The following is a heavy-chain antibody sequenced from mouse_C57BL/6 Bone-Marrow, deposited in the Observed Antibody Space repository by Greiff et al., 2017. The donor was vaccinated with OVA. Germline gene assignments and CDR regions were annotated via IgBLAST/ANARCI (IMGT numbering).Heavy chain of an antibody. CDR3: TSDGYSPP. CDR2: IDPENGDT. Sequence: DVHLVESGAELVRPGASVKLSCTASGFDIKDDYMHWVKQRPEQGLEWIGWIDPENGDTEYASKFQGKATITADTSSNTAYLQLSSLTSEDTAVYYCTSDGYSPPWGHGTLVTVSA. J-gene: IGHJ3*01. V-gene: IGHV14-4*01. CDR1: GFDIKDDY. D-gene: IGHD2-3*01.